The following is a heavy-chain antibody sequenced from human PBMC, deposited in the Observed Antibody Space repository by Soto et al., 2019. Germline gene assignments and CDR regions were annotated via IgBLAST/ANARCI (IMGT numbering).Heavy chain of an antibody. V-gene: IGHV4-59*08. CDR3: ARQVAWNYDGRGWFDP. Sequence: SETLSLTCTVSGGSISNYFWSWIRQPPGKGLEWIGYIHYSGSTNYNPSLKSRVTISVDTSKNQFSLKLSSVTAADTAVYYCARQVAWNYDGRGWFDPWGQGTLVTVSS. D-gene: IGHD1-7*01. CDR1: GGSISNYF. CDR2: IHYSGST. J-gene: IGHJ5*02.